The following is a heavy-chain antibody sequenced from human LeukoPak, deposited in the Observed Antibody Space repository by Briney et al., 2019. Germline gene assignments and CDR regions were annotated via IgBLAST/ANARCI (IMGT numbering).Heavy chain of an antibody. CDR1: GFTFSSHW. CDR3: ARDLPDLTPV. D-gene: IGHD1-14*01. Sequence: PGGSLRLSCAASGFTFSSHWMHWVRQAPGKGLVWVSRISSDGTNTNYADSVKGRFTISRDNSKNILFLEMNSLRVEDTAVYFCARDLPDLTPVWGQGTLVTVSS. V-gene: IGHV3-74*01. J-gene: IGHJ4*02. CDR2: ISSDGTNT.